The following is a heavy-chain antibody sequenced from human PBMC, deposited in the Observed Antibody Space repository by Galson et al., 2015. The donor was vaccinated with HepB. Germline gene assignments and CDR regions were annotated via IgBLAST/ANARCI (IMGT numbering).Heavy chain of an antibody. Sequence: SLRLSCAASGFTFSSYGMHWVRQAPGKGLEWVTVIWYDESNKYYADSVKGRFTISRDNSKNTLYLQMNSLRAEDTAVYYCARGCLAAKYDILTGYYPSSFDDWGQGTLVTVSS. J-gene: IGHJ4*02. CDR2: IWYDESNK. CDR3: ARGCLAAKYDILTGYYPSSFDD. CDR1: GFTFSSYG. V-gene: IGHV3-33*01. D-gene: IGHD3-9*01.